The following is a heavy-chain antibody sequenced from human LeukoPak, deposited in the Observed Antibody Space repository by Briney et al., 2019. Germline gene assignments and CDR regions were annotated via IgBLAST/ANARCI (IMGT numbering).Heavy chain of an antibody. Sequence: ASVKVSCKASGYTFTGYYMHWVRQAPGQGLEWMGRINPNSGGTNYAQKFQGRVTMTRDTSISTAYMELSRLRSDDTAVYYCARVTRYYDSSGSVYYFDYWGQGTLVTVSS. D-gene: IGHD3-22*01. CDR1: GYTFTGYY. J-gene: IGHJ4*02. CDR2: INPNSGGT. V-gene: IGHV1-2*06. CDR3: ARVTRYYDSSGSVYYFDY.